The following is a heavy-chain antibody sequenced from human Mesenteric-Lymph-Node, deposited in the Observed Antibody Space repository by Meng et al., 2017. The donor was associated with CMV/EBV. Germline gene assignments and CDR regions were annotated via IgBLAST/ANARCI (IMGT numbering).Heavy chain of an antibody. V-gene: IGHV6-1*01. Sequence: NSAAWNWIRQSPSRGLEWLGRTYYRSKWYNDYAVSVKSRITINPDTSKNHFSVQLNSVTPEDTAVYYCATSRNYYDSSSTWKYYFDYWGQGTLVTVSS. CDR3: ATSRNYYDSSSTWKYYFDY. J-gene: IGHJ4*02. D-gene: IGHD3-22*01. CDR2: TYYRSKWYN. CDR1: NSAA.